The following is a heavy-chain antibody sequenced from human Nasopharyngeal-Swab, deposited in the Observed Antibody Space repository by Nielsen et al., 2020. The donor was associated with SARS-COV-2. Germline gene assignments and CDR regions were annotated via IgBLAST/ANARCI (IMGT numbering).Heavy chain of an antibody. CDR3: TYDSSGHYYYYMDV. D-gene: IGHD3-22*01. CDR2: IIPIFGTA. Sequence: WVRQAPGQGLEWMGGIIPIFGTANYAQTFQGRVTITADKSTSTAYMELSSLRSEDTAVYYCTYDSSGHYYYYMDVWGKGTTVTVSS. V-gene: IGHV1-69*06. J-gene: IGHJ6*03.